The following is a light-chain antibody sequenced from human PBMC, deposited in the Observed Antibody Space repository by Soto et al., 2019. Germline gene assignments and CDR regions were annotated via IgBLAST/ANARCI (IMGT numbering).Light chain of an antibody. Sequence: DIQLTQSPSFLSASVGDRVTITCRASQGISSYLAWYQQKPGKAPKLLIYAASILQSGVPSRFSGSGSETEVTLTISSLQPEDFATYYCQQLNSYPFTFGGGTKVEIK. CDR2: AAS. CDR1: QGISSY. V-gene: IGKV1-9*01. CDR3: QQLNSYPFT. J-gene: IGKJ4*01.